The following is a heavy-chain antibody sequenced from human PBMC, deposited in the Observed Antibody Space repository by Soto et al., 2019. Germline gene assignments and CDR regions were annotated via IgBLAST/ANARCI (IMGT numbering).Heavy chain of an antibody. CDR3: ARDDCSGGSCLDWFDP. D-gene: IGHD2-15*01. Sequence: ASVKVSCKASGYTFTSYGISWVRQAPGQGLEWMGWISAYNGNTNYAQRLQGRVTMTTDTSASTAYMELRSLRSEDTAVYYCARDDCSGGSCLDWFDPRGQRTLVTVSS. CDR1: GYTFTSYG. CDR2: ISAYNGNT. V-gene: IGHV1-18*01. J-gene: IGHJ5*02.